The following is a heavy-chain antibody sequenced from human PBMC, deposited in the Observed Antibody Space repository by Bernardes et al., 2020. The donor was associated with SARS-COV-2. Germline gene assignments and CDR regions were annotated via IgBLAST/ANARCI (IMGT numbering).Heavy chain of an antibody. D-gene: IGHD3-3*01. J-gene: IGHJ6*02. V-gene: IGHV3-23*01. CDR3: AKGIDITIFGVVIPYYYYGMDV. CDR1: GFTFSSYA. Sequence: GGSLRLSCAASGFTFSSYAMSWVRQAPGKGLEWVSAISGSGGSTYYADSVKGRFTISRDNSKNTLYLQMNSLRAEDTAVYYCAKGIDITIFGVVIPYYYYGMDVWGQGTTVTVSS. CDR2: ISGSGGST.